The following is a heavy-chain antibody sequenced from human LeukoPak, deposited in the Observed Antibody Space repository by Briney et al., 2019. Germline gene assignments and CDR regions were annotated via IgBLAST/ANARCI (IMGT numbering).Heavy chain of an antibody. CDR1: GGTFCSYA. CDR2: IFPILGIA. Sequence: VASVKVSCKASGGTFCSYAISWVRQAPGQGLEWMGRIFPILGIANYAQKFQGRVTITADKSTSTAYMELSSLRSEDTAVYYCARDGYYYDSSGYYFFEGFDYWGQGTLVTVSS. D-gene: IGHD3-22*01. J-gene: IGHJ4*02. V-gene: IGHV1-69*04. CDR3: ARDGYYYDSSGYYFFEGFDY.